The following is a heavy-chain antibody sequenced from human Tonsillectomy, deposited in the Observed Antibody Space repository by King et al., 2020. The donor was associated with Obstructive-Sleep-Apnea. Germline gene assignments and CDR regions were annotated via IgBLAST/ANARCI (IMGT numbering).Heavy chain of an antibody. CDR3: ARSRIAVRPPLDY. CDR2: ISAYNDNT. V-gene: IGHV1-18*04. D-gene: IGHD6-6*01. J-gene: IGHJ4*02. CDR1: GYTFTSYG. Sequence: MQLVQSGAEVKKPGASVKVSYKASGYTFTSYGISWVRQAPGQGLEWMGWISAYNDNTNYAQKIQSRVTMTTDTSTSTAYMELRSLRSDDTAVYYCARSRIAVRPPLDYWGQGTLVTVSS.